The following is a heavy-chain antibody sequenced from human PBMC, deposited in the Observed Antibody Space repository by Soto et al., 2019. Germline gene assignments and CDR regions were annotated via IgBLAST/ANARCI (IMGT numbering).Heavy chain of an antibody. V-gene: IGHV1-46*03. CDR3: AREQRGQLGYDDYYGMDV. CDR1: GYTFTSYY. J-gene: IGHJ6*01. CDR2: INPSGGST. D-gene: IGHD6-13*01. Sequence: ASVKCSFKASGYTFTSYYMHWVRQATGQGLDCMGIINPSGGSTSYAQKFQGRVTMTRDKSTRKVDMELSSLRSEDTAVYYCAREQRGQLGYDDYYGMDVWG.